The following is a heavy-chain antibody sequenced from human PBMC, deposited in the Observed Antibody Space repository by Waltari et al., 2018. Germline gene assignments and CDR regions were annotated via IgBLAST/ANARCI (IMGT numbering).Heavy chain of an antibody. CDR2: INHSGST. CDR1: GGSISGYY. CDR3: ARGREGADTAMVTYFDY. J-gene: IGHJ4*02. D-gene: IGHD5-18*01. V-gene: IGHV4-34*01. Sequence: QVQLQQWGAGLLKPSETLSLTCAVHGGSISGYYWSLIRQPPGKGLEWIGEINHSGSTNYNPSLKSRVTISVDTSKNQFSLKLSSVTAADTAVYYCARGREGADTAMVTYFDYWGQGTLVTVSS.